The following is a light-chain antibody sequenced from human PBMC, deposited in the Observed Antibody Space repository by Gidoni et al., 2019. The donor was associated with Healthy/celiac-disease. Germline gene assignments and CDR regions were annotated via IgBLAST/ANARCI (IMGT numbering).Light chain of an antibody. CDR3: QQYGSSPVA. CDR1: QSVSSSY. J-gene: IGKJ2*01. V-gene: IGKV3-20*01. Sequence: EIVLTPSPGTLSLSPGERATLSCRASQSVSSSYLAWYQQKPGQAPRLLIYGASSRATGIPDRFSGSGSGTDFTLTISRLEPEDFAVYYWQQYGSSPVAFGQGTKLEIK. CDR2: GAS.